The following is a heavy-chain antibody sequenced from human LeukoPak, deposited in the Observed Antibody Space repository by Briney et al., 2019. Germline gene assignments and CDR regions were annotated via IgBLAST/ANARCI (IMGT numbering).Heavy chain of an antibody. Sequence: ASVKVSCKASGYTFTGYYMHWGRQAPGQGLEWMGWINPNSGGTNYAQKFQGRVTMTRDTSISTAYMELSRLRSDDTAVYYCARAVSGYDYNFDYWGQGTLVTLSS. CDR1: GYTFTGYY. J-gene: IGHJ4*02. CDR2: INPNSGGT. V-gene: IGHV1-2*02. D-gene: IGHD5-12*01. CDR3: ARAVSGYDYNFDY.